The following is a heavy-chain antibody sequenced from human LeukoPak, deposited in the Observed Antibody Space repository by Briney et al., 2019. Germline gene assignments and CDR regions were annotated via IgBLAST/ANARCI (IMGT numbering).Heavy chain of an antibody. CDR3: ARDQEGFDY. CDR2: ISAYNGDT. Sequence: ASVQVSCTTSGYIFAHNGISWVRQAPGQGPEWMGWISAYNGDTNYAQNFQGRVTVTRDTSTTTVHMELRGLRSEDTAVYYCARDQEGFDYWGQGTVVTVSS. J-gene: IGHJ4*02. CDR1: GYIFAHNG. V-gene: IGHV1-18*01.